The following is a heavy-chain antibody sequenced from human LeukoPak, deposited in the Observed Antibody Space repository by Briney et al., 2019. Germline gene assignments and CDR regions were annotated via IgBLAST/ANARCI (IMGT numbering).Heavy chain of an antibody. V-gene: IGHV4-39*07. CDR2: IYYSGST. CDR3: ARARQNPYFEERRRGNWFDP. CDR1: GGSISSGSYY. D-gene: IGHD3-9*01. J-gene: IGHJ5*02. Sequence: SETLSLTCTVSGGSISSGSYYWGWIRQPPGKGLEWIGSIYYSGSTYYNPSLKSRVTISVDTSKNQFSLKLSSVTAADTAVYYCARARQNPYFEERRRGNWFDPWGQGTLVTVFS.